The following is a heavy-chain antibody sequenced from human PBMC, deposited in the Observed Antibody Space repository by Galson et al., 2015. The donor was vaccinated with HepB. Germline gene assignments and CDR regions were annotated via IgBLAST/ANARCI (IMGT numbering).Heavy chain of an antibody. Sequence: SLRLSCAASGFTFSIYAMTWVRQAPGKGLEWVSAISSGSSTYYADSVEGRFTISRDNSKSTLYLLMNSLRAEDTAVYYCAKVDLDSFAGTFYYYGMAVWGQGTTVTVSS. D-gene: IGHD6-13*01. CDR1: GFTFSIYA. V-gene: IGHV3-23*05. CDR2: ISSGSST. J-gene: IGHJ6*02. CDR3: AKVDLDSFAGTFYYYGMAV.